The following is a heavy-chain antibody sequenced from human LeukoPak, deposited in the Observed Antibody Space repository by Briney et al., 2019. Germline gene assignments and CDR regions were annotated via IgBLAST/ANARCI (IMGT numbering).Heavy chain of an antibody. V-gene: IGHV3-30*02. Sequence: GGSLRLSCAASGFTFSSYGMHWVRQAPGKGLEWVAFIRYDGSNKYYADSVKGRFTISRDNSKNTLYLQMNSLRAEDTAVYYCAKDGGYGSGWSASFDYWGQGTLVTVSS. CDR1: GFTFSSYG. CDR2: IRYDGSNK. J-gene: IGHJ4*02. CDR3: AKDGGYGSGWSASFDY. D-gene: IGHD6-19*01.